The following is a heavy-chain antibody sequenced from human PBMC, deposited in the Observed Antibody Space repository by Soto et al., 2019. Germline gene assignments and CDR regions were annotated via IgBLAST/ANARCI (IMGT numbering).Heavy chain of an antibody. CDR1: GFIFSSNV. CDR3: ATTSAGYSNYPLDY. Sequence: PGGSLRLSCAASGFIFSSNVMNWVRQAPGKGLEWVSSISSSSTYIYYTDSVKGRFNISRDNARNSLFLQINSLRAEDTAVYYWATTSAGYSNYPLDYWGQGTLVTVSS. V-gene: IGHV3-21*01. CDR2: ISSSSTYI. D-gene: IGHD4-4*01. J-gene: IGHJ4*02.